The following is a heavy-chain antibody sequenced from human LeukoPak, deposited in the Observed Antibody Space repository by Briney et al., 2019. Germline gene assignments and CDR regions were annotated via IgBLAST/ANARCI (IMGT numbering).Heavy chain of an antibody. J-gene: IGHJ4*02. CDR2: ISGSGGST. Sequence: GGSLRLSCAASGFTFSSYGMSWVRQAPGKGLEWVSAISGSGGSTYYADSVKGRFTISRDNSKNTLYLQMNSLRAEDTAVYYCAKDPDYDFWSGYLSWGQGTLVTVSS. D-gene: IGHD3-3*01. V-gene: IGHV3-23*01. CDR3: AKDPDYDFWSGYLS. CDR1: GFTFSSYG.